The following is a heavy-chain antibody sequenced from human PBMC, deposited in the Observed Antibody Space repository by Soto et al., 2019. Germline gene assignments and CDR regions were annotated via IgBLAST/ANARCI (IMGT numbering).Heavy chain of an antibody. Sequence: EVQLLESGGGLVQPGGSLRLSCAASGFTFSSYAMSWVRQAPGKGLEWVSAISGSGGSTYYADSVKGRFTISRDNSKNALYLQMNSLRAEDTAVYYCATGEGRALPVPWIRNWGQGTLVTVSS. D-gene: IGHD1-1*01. V-gene: IGHV3-23*01. CDR2: ISGSGGST. J-gene: IGHJ4*02. CDR1: GFTFSSYA. CDR3: ATGEGRALPVPWIRN.